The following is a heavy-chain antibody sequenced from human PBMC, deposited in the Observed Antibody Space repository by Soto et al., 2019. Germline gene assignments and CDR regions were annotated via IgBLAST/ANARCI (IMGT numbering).Heavy chain of an antibody. D-gene: IGHD3-3*01. J-gene: IGHJ6*02. CDR3: ARDGDVLRFLEWLLPGYYGMDV. V-gene: IGHV1-46*01. Sequence: ASVKVSCKASGYTFTSYYMHWVRQAPGQGLEWMGIINPSGGGTSYAQKFQGRVTMTRDTSTSTVYMELSSLRSEDTAVYYCARDGDVLRFLEWLLPGYYGMDVWGQGTTVTVSS. CDR1: GYTFTSYY. CDR2: INPSGGGT.